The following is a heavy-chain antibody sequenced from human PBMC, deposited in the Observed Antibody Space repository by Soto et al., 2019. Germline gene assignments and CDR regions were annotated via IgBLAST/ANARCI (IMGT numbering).Heavy chain of an antibody. V-gene: IGHV4-31*03. D-gene: IGHD2-8*01. CDR1: GDSITSDNYY. CDR3: ARGLTFLIWFAP. CDR2: LFYSGTT. Sequence: QVQLQESGPGLVKPSQTLALTCTVSGDSITSDNYYWTWIRHRPGGGLGWIGHLFYSGTTFHNPYLKSRLTISLDTSESQFSLRLNSVTAADTAVYYCARGLTFLIWFAPWGPGTLVTVSS. J-gene: IGHJ5*02.